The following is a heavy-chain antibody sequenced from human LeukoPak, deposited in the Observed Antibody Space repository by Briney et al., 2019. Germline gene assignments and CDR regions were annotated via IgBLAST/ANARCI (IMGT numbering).Heavy chain of an antibody. V-gene: IGHV1-18*01. CDR1: GYTFTNYG. J-gene: IGHJ1*01. CDR3: ARDKAVTTELTQYFHH. D-gene: IGHD4-11*01. CDR2: ISAYNGYT. Sequence: ASVKVSCKASGYTFTNYGVSWVRQAPGQGLGWMGWISAYNGYTNYAQKFQFRVTMTTDTSTSTAYMELRSLTSDDTAVYYCARDKAVTTELTQYFHHWGQGTLVTVSS.